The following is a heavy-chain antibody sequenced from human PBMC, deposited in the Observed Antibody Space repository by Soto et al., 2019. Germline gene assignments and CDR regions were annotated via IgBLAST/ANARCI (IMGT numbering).Heavy chain of an antibody. CDR2: MNPNSGNT. D-gene: IGHD4-17*01. V-gene: IGHV1-8*01. CDR1: GYTFTSYD. Sequence: ASVKVSCKASGYTFTSYDINWVRQATGQGLEWMGWMNPNSGNTGYAQKFQGRVTMTRNTSISTAYMELSSPRSEDTAVYYCARGLFMSVTTTDHDAFDIWGQGTMVTVSS. CDR3: ARGLFMSVTTTDHDAFDI. J-gene: IGHJ3*02.